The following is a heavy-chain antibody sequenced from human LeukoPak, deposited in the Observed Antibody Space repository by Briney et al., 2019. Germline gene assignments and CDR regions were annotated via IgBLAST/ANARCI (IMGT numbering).Heavy chain of an antibody. CDR2: IYPGDSDT. CDR3: RKCGCGEYRHAFDI. Sequence: GESLKISCKGSGYSFTSYWIGWVRQMPGKGLEWMGIIYPGDSDTRYSPSFQGQVTISADKSISPAYLQWSSLEASDTARYSFRKCGCGEYRHAFDIWGQGTMVTVSS. CDR1: GYSFTSYW. D-gene: IGHD4-17*01. V-gene: IGHV5-51*01. J-gene: IGHJ3*02.